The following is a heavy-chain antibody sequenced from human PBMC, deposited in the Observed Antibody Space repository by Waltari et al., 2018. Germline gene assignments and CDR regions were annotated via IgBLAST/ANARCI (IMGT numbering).Heavy chain of an antibody. D-gene: IGHD3-16*02. CDR2: IYHSGGT. V-gene: IGHV4-38-2*02. CDR1: GYSISSGYY. J-gene: IGHJ4*02. Sequence: QVQLQESGPGLVKPSETLSLTCTVPGYSISSGYYWGWIRQPPGKGLEWIGSIYHSGGTYYNPSLKSRVTISVDTSKNQFSLKLSSVTAADTAVYYCASSVILTCFDYWGQGTLVTVSS. CDR3: ASSVILTCFDY.